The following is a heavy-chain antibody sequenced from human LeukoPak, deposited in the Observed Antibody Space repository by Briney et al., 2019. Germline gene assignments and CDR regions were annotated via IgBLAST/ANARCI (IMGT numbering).Heavy chain of an antibody. CDR1: GFTFGSYS. J-gene: IGHJ6*02. Sequence: PGGSLRLSCAASGFTFGSYSMNWVRQAPGKGLEWVSSISNSGSHIYYTDSVQGRFTTSRDNAKNSLYLQMSSLRADDTAVYFCARHMTTVTAIPLQYGMDVWGQGTTVTVSS. CDR3: ARHMTTVTAIPLQYGMDV. CDR2: ISNSGSHI. V-gene: IGHV3-21*01. D-gene: IGHD4-11*01.